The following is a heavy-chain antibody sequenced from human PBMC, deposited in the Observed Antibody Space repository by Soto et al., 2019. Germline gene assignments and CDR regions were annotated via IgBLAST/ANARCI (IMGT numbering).Heavy chain of an antibody. CDR1: GGTFSSYA. CDR3: ASWEYYYDSSGYYPQDY. D-gene: IGHD3-22*01. Sequence: SVKVSCKASGGTFSSYAISWVRQAPGQGLEWMGGIIPIFGTANYAQKFQGRVTITADESTSTAYMELSSLRSEDTAVYYCASWEYYYDSSGYYPQDYWGQGTLVTVSS. J-gene: IGHJ4*02. V-gene: IGHV1-69*13. CDR2: IIPIFGTA.